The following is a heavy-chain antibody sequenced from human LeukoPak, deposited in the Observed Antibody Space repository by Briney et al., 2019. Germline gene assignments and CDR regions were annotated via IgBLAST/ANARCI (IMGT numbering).Heavy chain of an antibody. D-gene: IGHD3-10*01. J-gene: IGHJ6*02. CDR2: INPNSGGT. CDR3: ARDYLLWFGAYYGMDV. CDR1: GYTFTVYY. V-gene: IGHV1-2*02. Sequence: ASVTVSCKASGYTFTVYYMHWVRQAPAQGLEWMGWINPNSGGTNYAQKFQGRVTMTRDTSISTAYMELSRLRSDDTAVYYCARDYLLWFGAYYGMDVWGQGTTVTVSS.